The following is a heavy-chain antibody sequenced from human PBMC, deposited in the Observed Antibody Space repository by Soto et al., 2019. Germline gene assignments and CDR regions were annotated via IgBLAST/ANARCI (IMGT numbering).Heavy chain of an antibody. Sequence: GGSLRLSCAASGFTFSSYGMTWVRQAPGKGLEWVSGISGSGGSTYPADSVKGRFTISRDNSKSTLNLLMNSLRAEDTAVYYCAKAYGGDRYHFDSWGQGTLVTVSS. CDR3: AKAYGGDRYHFDS. J-gene: IGHJ4*02. CDR2: ISGSGGST. V-gene: IGHV3-23*01. D-gene: IGHD2-21*02. CDR1: GFTFSSYG.